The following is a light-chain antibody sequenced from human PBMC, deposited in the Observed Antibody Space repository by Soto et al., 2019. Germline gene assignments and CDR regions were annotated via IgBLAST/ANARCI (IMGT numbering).Light chain of an antibody. CDR1: QSISDY. CDR3: QQSYTTPWT. V-gene: IGKV1-39*01. CDR2: SAS. Sequence: DIKMTQSPSSLSASVGDRVTITCRASQSISDYLNWYHQRAGKAPKLLIYSASSLQSGVPPRFSGRGSGTDFTLTIISLQPEDFAPYYCQQSYTTPWTFGQGTKVEIK. J-gene: IGKJ1*01.